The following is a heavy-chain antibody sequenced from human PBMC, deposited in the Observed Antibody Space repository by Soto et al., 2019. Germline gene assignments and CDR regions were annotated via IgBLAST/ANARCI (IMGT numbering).Heavy chain of an antibody. V-gene: IGHV3-15*07. Sequence: GGSLRLSCAASGFTFSNAWMNWVRQAPGKGLEWVGRIKSKTDGGTTDYAAPVKGRFTISRDDSKNTLYLQMNSLKTEDTAVYYCTTFVYYDSRRDTSFDPWGQGTLVTVS. CDR1: GFTFSNAW. CDR2: IKSKTDGGTT. J-gene: IGHJ5*02. CDR3: TTFVYYDSRRDTSFDP. D-gene: IGHD3-22*01.